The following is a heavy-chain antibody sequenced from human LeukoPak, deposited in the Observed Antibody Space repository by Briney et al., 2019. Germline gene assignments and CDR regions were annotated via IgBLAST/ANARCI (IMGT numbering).Heavy chain of an antibody. CDR2: ISGSGGST. CDR1: GFTFSSYA. V-gene: IGHV3-23*01. CDR3: AKDNTYGSGSVHWFDP. D-gene: IGHD3-10*01. J-gene: IGHJ5*02. Sequence: GGSLRLSRAASGFTFSSYAMSWVRQAPGKGLEWVSGISGSGGSTYYADSVKGRFTISRDNSKNTLYMQMNSLRAEDTAVYYCAKDNTYGSGSVHWFDPWGQGTLVTVSS.